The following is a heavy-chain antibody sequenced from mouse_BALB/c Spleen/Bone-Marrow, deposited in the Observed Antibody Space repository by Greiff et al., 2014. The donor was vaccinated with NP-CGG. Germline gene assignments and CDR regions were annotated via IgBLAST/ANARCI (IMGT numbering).Heavy chain of an antibody. CDR1: GYTFTNYW. Sequence: LVESGAEVVKPGASVRLSCKTSGYTFTNYWMHWVKQRPGQGLEWIGDINPSNGRATYSEKFKSKATLTVDTSSSTAHMQLSSLTSEDSAVYYCARYYNYYFDVWGAGTTATVSS. D-gene: IGHD1-1*01. V-gene: IGHV1S81*02. CDR3: ARYYNYYFDV. J-gene: IGHJ1*01. CDR2: INPSNGRA.